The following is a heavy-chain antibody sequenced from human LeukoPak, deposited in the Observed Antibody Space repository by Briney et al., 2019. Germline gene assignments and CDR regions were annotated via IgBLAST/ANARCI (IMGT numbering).Heavy chain of an antibody. D-gene: IGHD4-17*01. CDR3: ARSGSYGDYVGY. CDR1: GGSISSSSYY. J-gene: IGHJ4*02. CDR2: IYYSGGT. Sequence: SETLSLTCTVSGGSISSSSYYWGWIRQPPGKGLEWIGSIYYSGGTYYNPSLKSRVTISVDTSKNQFSLKLSSVTAADTAVYYCARSGSYGDYVGYWGQGTLVTVSS. V-gene: IGHV4-39*01.